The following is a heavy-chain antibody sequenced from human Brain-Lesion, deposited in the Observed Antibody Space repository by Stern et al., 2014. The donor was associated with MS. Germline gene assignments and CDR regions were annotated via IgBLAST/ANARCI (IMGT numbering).Heavy chain of an antibody. D-gene: IGHD2/OR15-2a*01. J-gene: IGHJ5*02. CDR2: VSYDGSNK. CDR1: GFTFGSCA. CDR3: AKDRQYLTYFFDH. V-gene: IGHV3-30*18. Sequence: QDQLVQSGGGVVQPGRPLRLSCVASGFTFGSCAMHWVRQAPGKGLEGVAGVSYDGSNKYYADSVKGRFTISRDNSQNTLYMQMSSLRPEDTAVYYCAKDRQYLTYFFDHWGQGSLVTVSS.